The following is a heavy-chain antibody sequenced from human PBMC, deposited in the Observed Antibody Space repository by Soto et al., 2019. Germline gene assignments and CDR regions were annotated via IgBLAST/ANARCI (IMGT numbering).Heavy chain of an antibody. D-gene: IGHD7-27*01. CDR3: ATSETGA. CDR1: GGTFTSYG. CDR2: ILPLAKTV. V-gene: IGHV1-69*12. J-gene: IGHJ4*02. Sequence: QVQLVQSGAEVKKPGSSVKVSCRASGGTFTSYGISWVRQAPGQGLEWMGGILPLAKTVKYAQKFQGRVTITADESSRTMYMELSSLRSEDTALYYCATSETGARGQGPLITVSS.